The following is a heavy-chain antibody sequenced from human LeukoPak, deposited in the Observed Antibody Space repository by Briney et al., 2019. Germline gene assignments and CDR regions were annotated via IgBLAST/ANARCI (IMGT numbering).Heavy chain of an antibody. CDR1: GFTFSSYA. CDR3: ARGSSGWYEDAFDI. V-gene: IGHV3-64*01. CDR2: ISSNGGST. Sequence: SGGSLRLSCAASGFTFSSYAMHWVRQAPGKGLEYVSAISSNGGSTYYANSVKGRFTISRDNSKNTLYLQMGSLRAEDMAVYYCARGSSGWYEDAFDIWGQGTMVTVSS. J-gene: IGHJ3*02. D-gene: IGHD6-19*01.